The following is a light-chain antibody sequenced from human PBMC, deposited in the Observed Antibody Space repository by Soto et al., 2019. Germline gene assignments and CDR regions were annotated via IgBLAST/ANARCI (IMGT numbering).Light chain of an antibody. CDR1: QNIDYD. Sequence: EIGMTQSPPTLSVSPGERATLSCRATQNIDYDLAWYQQKVGQSPRLLIYATAARATDVPARFSGSGSGTEFTLTISSLQSKDFAIYYCQQYNKWPLTFGGGTKVEIK. CDR3: QQYNKWPLT. CDR2: ATA. V-gene: IGKV3D-15*01. J-gene: IGKJ4*01.